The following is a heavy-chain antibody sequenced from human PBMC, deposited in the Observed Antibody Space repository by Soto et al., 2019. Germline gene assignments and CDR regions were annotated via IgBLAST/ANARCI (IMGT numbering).Heavy chain of an antibody. CDR2: IDPSDSYT. CDR1: GYSFTSYW. V-gene: IGHV5-10-1*01. D-gene: IGHD3-22*01. J-gene: IGHJ6*02. Sequence: GESLKISCKGSGYSFTSYWISWVRQMPGKGLEWMGRIDPSDSYTNYSPSFQGHVTISADKSISTAYLQWSSLKASDTAMYYCARRIGNYYDSSGHNYYYYYGMDVWGQGTTVTVSS. CDR3: ARRIGNYYDSSGHNYYYYYGMDV.